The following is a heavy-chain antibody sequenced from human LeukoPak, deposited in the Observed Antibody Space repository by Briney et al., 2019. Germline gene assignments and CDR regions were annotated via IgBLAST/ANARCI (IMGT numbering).Heavy chain of an antibody. CDR1: GFTFSSYS. CDR3: ARDSHRDGTDY. CDR2: ISSSSSYI. D-gene: IGHD1-26*01. J-gene: IGHJ4*02. Sequence: GGSLRLSCAASGFTFSSYSMNWVRQAPGKGLEWVSSISSSSSYIYYADSVKGRFTISRDNAKNSLYLQMNSLRAEDTAAYYCARDSHRDGTDYWGQGTLVTVSS. V-gene: IGHV3-21*01.